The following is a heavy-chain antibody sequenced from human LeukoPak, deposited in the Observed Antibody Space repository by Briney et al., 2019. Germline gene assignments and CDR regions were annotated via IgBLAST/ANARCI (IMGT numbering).Heavy chain of an antibody. CDR2: INTDGSST. CDR3: VRDAGGWYPPHYFDY. V-gene: IGHV3-74*01. CDR1: GFTFISYW. Sequence: PGGSLRLSGAPSGFTFISYWMHWFRQAPGKGLWWFSRINTDGSSTSYADSVKGRFTISRDNAKNTLYLQMNSLRAEDTAVYYCVRDAGGWYPPHYFDYWGQGTLVTVSS. J-gene: IGHJ4*02. D-gene: IGHD6-19*01.